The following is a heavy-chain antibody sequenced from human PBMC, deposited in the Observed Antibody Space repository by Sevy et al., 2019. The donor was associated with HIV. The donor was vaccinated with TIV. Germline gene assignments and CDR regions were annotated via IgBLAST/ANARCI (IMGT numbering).Heavy chain of an antibody. CDR1: GFTFSSYS. CDR3: ARPDLSGWYFDF. CDR2: ISSSSDSSRTL. D-gene: IGHD6-19*01. V-gene: IGHV3-48*01. Sequence: GGSLRLSCVASGFTFSSYSMNWVRQAPGKGLEWVSYISSSSDSSRTLYYADSVKGRFSISRDNAKNSVHLQMTSLRVEDTAVYYCARPDLSGWYFDFWGHGPLVTVSS. J-gene: IGHJ4*01.